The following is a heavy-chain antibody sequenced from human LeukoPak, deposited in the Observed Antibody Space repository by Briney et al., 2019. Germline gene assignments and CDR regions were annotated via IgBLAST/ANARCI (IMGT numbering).Heavy chain of an antibody. CDR3: AGYSGDDYYDDDGMDV. Sequence: SETLSLTCTVSGGSISSYYGSWIRQPPGKGRVWGGYIYYSGGTNNNPPPTSRVTIPVHTYKNQIPLKLRSGTAADTAVDYCAGYSGDDYYDDDGMDVWGQGTTVTVSS. J-gene: IGHJ6*02. V-gene: IGHV4-59*01. D-gene: IGHD5-12*01. CDR1: GGSISSYY. CDR2: IYYSGGT.